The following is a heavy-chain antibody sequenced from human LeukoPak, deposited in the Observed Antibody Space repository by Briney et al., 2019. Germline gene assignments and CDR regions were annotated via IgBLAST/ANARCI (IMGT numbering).Heavy chain of an antibody. V-gene: IGHV1-18*01. CDR1: GYTFTSYG. CDR2: ISAYNGNT. Sequence: GASVKVSCKASGYTFTSYGISWVRQAPGQGLEWMGWISAYNGNTNYAQKLQGRVTMTTDTSTSTAYMELRSLRSDDTAVYYCARPRIMITFGGVQGDAFDIWGQGTMVTVSS. CDR3: ARPRIMITFGGVQGDAFDI. D-gene: IGHD3-16*01. J-gene: IGHJ3*02.